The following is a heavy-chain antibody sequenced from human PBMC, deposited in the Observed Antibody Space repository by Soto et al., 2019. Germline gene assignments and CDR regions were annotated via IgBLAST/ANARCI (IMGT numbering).Heavy chain of an antibody. D-gene: IGHD3-9*01. J-gene: IGHJ6*03. CDR2: ISGSGGST. CDR1: GFTFSSYA. V-gene: IGHV3-23*01. CDR3: AKGPKYYDILTGYSSSDYYMDV. Sequence: GGSLRLSCAASGFTFSSYAMSWVRQAPGKGLEWVSAISGSGGSTYYADSVKGRFTISRDNSKNTLYLQMNSLRAEDTAVYYCAKGPKYYDILTGYSSSDYYMDVWGKGTTVTVSS.